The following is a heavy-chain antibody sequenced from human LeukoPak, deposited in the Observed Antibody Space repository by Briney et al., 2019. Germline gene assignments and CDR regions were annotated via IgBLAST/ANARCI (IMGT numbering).Heavy chain of an antibody. CDR2: ITSEVRKK. Sequence: GGSLRVSCAAPGFSFSTSALHSIRQALGKRLEWVAAITSEVRKKYYAESIKGRFTISRNNSKNTLYLQMTSLRADDTAVYFCARTSLHYFGSGSYSLDVFDIWGQGTMVTVSS. D-gene: IGHD3-10*01. V-gene: IGHV3-30*04. J-gene: IGHJ3*02. CDR1: GFSFSTSA. CDR3: ARTSLHYFGSGSYSLDVFDI.